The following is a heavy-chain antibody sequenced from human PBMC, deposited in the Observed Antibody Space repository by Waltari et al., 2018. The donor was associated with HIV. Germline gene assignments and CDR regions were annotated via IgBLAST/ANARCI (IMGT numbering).Heavy chain of an antibody. CDR2: INHSGST. Sequence: QVQLQQWGAGLLKPSETLSLTCAAYGGSFSGYYWSWIRQPPGKGLEWIGEINHSGSTNYNPSLKSRVTISVDTSKNQFSLKLSSVTAADTAVYYCARGESAAGTFDPWGQGTLVTVSS. CDR3: ARGESAAGTFDP. CDR1: GGSFSGYY. J-gene: IGHJ5*02. V-gene: IGHV4-34*01. D-gene: IGHD6-13*01.